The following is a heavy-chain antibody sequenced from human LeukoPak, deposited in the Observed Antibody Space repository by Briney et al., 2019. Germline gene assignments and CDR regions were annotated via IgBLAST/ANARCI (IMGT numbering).Heavy chain of an antibody. CDR2: ISYDGSNK. D-gene: IGHD1-26*01. CDR1: GFTFSSYG. J-gene: IGHJ4*02. Sequence: GGSLRLSCAASGFTFSSYGMHWVRQAPGKGLEWVAVISYDGSNKYYADSVKGRFTISRDNAKNSLYLQMNSLRAEDTAVYYCARTSSSGSRLAGYFDYWGQGTLVTVSS. V-gene: IGHV3-30*03. CDR3: ARTSSSGSRLAGYFDY.